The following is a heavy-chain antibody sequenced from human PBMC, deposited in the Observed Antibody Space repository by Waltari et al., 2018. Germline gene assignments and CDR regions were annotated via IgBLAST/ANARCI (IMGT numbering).Heavy chain of an antibody. CDR2: IYTSAST. D-gene: IGHD3-10*01. V-gene: IGHV4-4*07. J-gene: IGHJ5*02. CDR3: ARDSVNWFDP. Sequence: QVQLQESGPGLVKPSETLSLTCTVSGGSISGYSWNWIRQPAGKGLEWIGRIYTSASTNYNPSLKSRVTMSVDTSKNQFSLKLTSLTAADTAVYYCARDSVNWFDPWGQGTLVTVSS. CDR1: GGSISGYS.